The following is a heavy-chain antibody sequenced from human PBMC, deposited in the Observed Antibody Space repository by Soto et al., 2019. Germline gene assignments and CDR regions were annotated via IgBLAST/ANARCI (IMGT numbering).Heavy chain of an antibody. CDR1: GFTFSDYY. CDR3: ARDLLYYYGSGSYYKSRLYYYYGMDV. Sequence: VGSLRLSCAASGFTFSDYYMIWIRQAPGKGLEWVSYISSSSSYTNYADSVKGRFTISRDNAKNSLYLQMNSLRAEDTAVYYCARDLLYYYGSGSYYKSRLYYYYGMDVWGQGTTVTVSS. CDR2: ISSSSSYT. J-gene: IGHJ6*02. D-gene: IGHD3-10*01. V-gene: IGHV3-11*05.